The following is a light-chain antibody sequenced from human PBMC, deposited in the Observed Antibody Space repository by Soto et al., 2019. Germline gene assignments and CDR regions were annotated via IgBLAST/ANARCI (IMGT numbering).Light chain of an antibody. CDR2: AAS. CDR3: LLDFRYFWA. Sequence: AIQLTQSPSSLYASVGDRATITCRASQAIRTALGWYQQKPGKVPKLLIYAASILQSGVPSRFSGSGSGTDFTLTISSLQPEDFATYYCLLDFRYFWAFGQGTKV. CDR1: QAIRTA. J-gene: IGKJ1*01. V-gene: IGKV1-6*01.